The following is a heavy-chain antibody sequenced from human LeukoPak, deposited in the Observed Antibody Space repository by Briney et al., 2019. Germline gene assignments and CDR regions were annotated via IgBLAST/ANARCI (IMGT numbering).Heavy chain of an antibody. CDR3: AKDLNYYDSSGYSVDY. Sequence: PGGSLRLSCAASGFTFSSYSMNWVRQAPGKGLEWVSSISSSSSYIYYADSVKGRFTISRDNAKNSLYLQMNSLRAEDTAVYYCAKDLNYYDSSGYSVDYWGQGTLVTVSS. CDR2: ISSSSSYI. CDR1: GFTFSSYS. J-gene: IGHJ4*02. V-gene: IGHV3-21*01. D-gene: IGHD3-22*01.